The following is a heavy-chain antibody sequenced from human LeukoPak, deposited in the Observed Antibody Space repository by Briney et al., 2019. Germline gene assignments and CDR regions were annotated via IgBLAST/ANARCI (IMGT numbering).Heavy chain of an antibody. Sequence: GGSLRLSCAASGFTVSSNYMSWVRQAPGKGLEWVSVIYSGGSTYYADSVKGRFTISRDNSKSTLFLQMNNLRAEDTAVYYCARAGTLAFDIWGQGTMVTVPS. D-gene: IGHD3-10*01. J-gene: IGHJ3*02. CDR1: GFTVSSNY. CDR2: IYSGGST. CDR3: ARAGTLAFDI. V-gene: IGHV3-66*02.